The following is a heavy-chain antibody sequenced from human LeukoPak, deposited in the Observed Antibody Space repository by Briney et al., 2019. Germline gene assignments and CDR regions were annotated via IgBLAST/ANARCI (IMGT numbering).Heavy chain of an antibody. J-gene: IGHJ6*03. Sequence: SETLSLTCTVSGYSISSDHYWGWIRQPPGKGLELIGSIYHRGSTYYNPSLKSGVTISVDTSKNQFSVTRSSVTAADSAVYYCESIDHHVDTATVTYHYYMDVWGKGTTVTVSS. CDR3: ESIDHHVDTATVTYHYYMDV. CDR2: IYHRGST. D-gene: IGHD5-18*01. CDR1: GYSISSDHY. V-gene: IGHV4-38-2*02.